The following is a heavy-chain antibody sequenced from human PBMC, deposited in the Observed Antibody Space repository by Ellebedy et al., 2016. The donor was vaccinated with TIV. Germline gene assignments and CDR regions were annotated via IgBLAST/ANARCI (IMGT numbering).Heavy chain of an antibody. CDR2: ISAYNGNT. J-gene: IGHJ4*02. Sequence: ASVKVSXXASGYTFTSYGISWVRQAPGQGLEWMGWISAYNGNTNYAQKLQGRVTMTTDTSTSTAYMELSSLRSEDTAVYYCARDSAMAAGINYWGQGTLVTVSS. D-gene: IGHD6-13*01. CDR3: ARDSAMAAGINY. V-gene: IGHV1-18*01. CDR1: GYTFTSYG.